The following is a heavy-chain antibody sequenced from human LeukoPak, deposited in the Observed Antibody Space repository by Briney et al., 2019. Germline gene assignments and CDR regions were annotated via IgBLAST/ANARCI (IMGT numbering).Heavy chain of an antibody. CDR2: IYYSGST. V-gene: IGHV4-59*01. J-gene: IGHJ6*03. CDR1: GGSISSYY. CDR3: AREYSSSWPNYYYYYMDV. Sequence: SETLSLTCTVSGGSISSYYWSWIRQPPGKGLEWIGYIYYSGSTNYNPSLKSRVTISVDTSKNQFSLKLSSVTAADTAVYYCAREYSSSWPNYYYYYMDVWGKGTTVTVSS. D-gene: IGHD6-13*01.